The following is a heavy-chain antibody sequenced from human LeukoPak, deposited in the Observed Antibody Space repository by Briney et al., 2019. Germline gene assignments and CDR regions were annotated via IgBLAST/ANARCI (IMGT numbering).Heavy chain of an antibody. CDR1: GGSISSGGYS. CDR2: IYHSGST. Sequence: NPSETLSLTCAVSGGSISSGGYSWSWIRQPPGKGLEWIGYIYHSGSTYYNPSLKSRVTVSVDRSKNQFSLKLSSVTAADPAVYYCARGRYYDFWSGYLDWYFDLWGRGTLVTVSS. V-gene: IGHV4-30-2*01. D-gene: IGHD3-3*01. CDR3: ARGRYYDFWSGYLDWYFDL. J-gene: IGHJ2*01.